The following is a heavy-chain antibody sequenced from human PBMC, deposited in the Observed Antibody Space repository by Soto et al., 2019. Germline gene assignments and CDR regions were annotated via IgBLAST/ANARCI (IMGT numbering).Heavy chain of an antibody. CDR2: IYYSGST. Sequence: SETLSLTCTVSGGSISSSSYYWGWIRQPPGKGLEWIGSIYYSGSTYYNPSLKSRVTISVDTSKNQFSLKLSSVTAADTAVYYCARHKAGRDRELGYNWFDPWGQGTLVTVSS. CDR3: ARHKAGRDRELGYNWFDP. V-gene: IGHV4-39*01. J-gene: IGHJ5*02. D-gene: IGHD1-7*01. CDR1: GGSISSSSYY.